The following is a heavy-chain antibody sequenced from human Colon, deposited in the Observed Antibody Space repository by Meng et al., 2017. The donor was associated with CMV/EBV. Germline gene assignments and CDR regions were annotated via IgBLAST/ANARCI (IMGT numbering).Heavy chain of an antibody. CDR1: GGTFSSYA. D-gene: IGHD6-6*01. Sequence: ASGGTFSSYAINWVRQAPGHGLEWIGNIIPMFRKTNYAQKFQGRVTITTGESSGTVFMELSSLTLDDTAIYFCARVPDSRAPEDDYWGQRTLVTVSS. CDR2: IIPMFRKT. V-gene: IGHV1-69*05. CDR3: ARVPDSRAPEDDY. J-gene: IGHJ4*02.